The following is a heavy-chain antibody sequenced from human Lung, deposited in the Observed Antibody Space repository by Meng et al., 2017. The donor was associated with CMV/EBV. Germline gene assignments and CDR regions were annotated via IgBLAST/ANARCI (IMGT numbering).Heavy chain of an antibody. CDR3: ANSEASSDSWRG. Sequence: GGSLRLXCAASGFSFSTYSMHWVRQAPGKGLEWVAFIRPDGSDQKYVESVKGRFTISRDNSKNTLYLQMNSLRDEDTAMYYCANSEASSDSWRGWGRGALVTVSS. J-gene: IGHJ4*02. D-gene: IGHD3/OR15-3a*01. V-gene: IGHV3-30*02. CDR2: IRPDGSDQ. CDR1: GFSFSTYS.